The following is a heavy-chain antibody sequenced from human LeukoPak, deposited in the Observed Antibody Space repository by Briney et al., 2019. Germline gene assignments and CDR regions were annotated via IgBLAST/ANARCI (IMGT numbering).Heavy chain of an antibody. D-gene: IGHD1-7*01. CDR2: IYYTGST. CDR3: ARDRGGSDWNYNFDY. CDR1: GGSISSSSYS. V-gene: IGHV4-39*07. J-gene: IGHJ4*02. Sequence: SETLSLTCTVSGGSISSSSYSWGWIRQPPGKGLEWIGNIYYTGSTYYNPSLKSRVTISVDTSKNQFSLKLSSVTAADTAVYYCARDRGGSDWNYNFDYWGQGTLVTVSS.